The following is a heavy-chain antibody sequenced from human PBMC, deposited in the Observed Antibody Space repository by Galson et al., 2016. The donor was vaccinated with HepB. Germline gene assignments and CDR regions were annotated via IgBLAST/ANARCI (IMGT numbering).Heavy chain of an antibody. V-gene: IGHV3-30*04. D-gene: IGHD1-26*01. J-gene: IGHJ4*02. CDR2: VSFDGRKK. CDR3: AGGTAWHHFNF. Sequence: SLRLSCAASGFTFSNYAMHWVRQAPGKGLEWVAVVSFDGRKKYYADSMKGRFTISRDNSKNTLYLQMSSLRVEDAAIYFCAGGTAWHHFNFWGQGSLVIVSS. CDR1: GFTFSNYA.